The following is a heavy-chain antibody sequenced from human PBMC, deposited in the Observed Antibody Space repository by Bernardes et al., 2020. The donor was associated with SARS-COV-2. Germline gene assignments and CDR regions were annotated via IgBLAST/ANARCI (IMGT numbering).Heavy chain of an antibody. J-gene: IGHJ6*02. V-gene: IGHV1-3*01. CDR1: GYTFTSYA. CDR3: ARLGLHGSSTSCYGYYYGMDG. D-gene: IGHD2-2*01. CDR2: INAGNGNT. Sequence: ASVKASCKASGYTFTSYAMHLVRQAPGQRLEWMGWINAGNGNTKYSQKFQGRVTITRDTSASTAYMELSSLRSEDTAVYYWARLGLHGSSTSCYGYYYGMDGWGQGNTVTVSS.